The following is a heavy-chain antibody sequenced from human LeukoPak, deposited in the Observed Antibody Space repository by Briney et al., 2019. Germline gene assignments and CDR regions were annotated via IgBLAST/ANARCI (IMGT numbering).Heavy chain of an antibody. Sequence: SGVSLRLSCAASGFTFSNAWMSWVRQAPGKGLEWVGRIKSKTDGGTTDYAAPVKGRFTISRDDSKNTLYLQMNSLKTEDTAVYYCTTGGVWQQPNMDVWGKGTTVTVSS. D-gene: IGHD6-13*01. CDR1: GFTFSNAW. CDR2: IKSKTDGGTT. V-gene: IGHV3-15*01. CDR3: TTGGVWQQPNMDV. J-gene: IGHJ6*03.